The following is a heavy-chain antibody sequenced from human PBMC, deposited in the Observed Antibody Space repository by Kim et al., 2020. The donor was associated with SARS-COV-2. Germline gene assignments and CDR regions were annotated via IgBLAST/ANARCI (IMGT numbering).Heavy chain of an antibody. CDR1: GFTFSSYA. J-gene: IGHJ6*02. D-gene: IGHD5-12*01. CDR2: ISYDGSNK. CDR3: AREILGRLRYYYYYYGMDV. Sequence: GGSLRLSCAASGFTFSSYAMHWVRQAPGKGLEWVAVISYDGSNKYYADSVKGRFTISRDNSKNTLYLQMNSLRAEDTAVYYCAREILGRLRYYYYYYGMDVWGQGTTVTVSS. V-gene: IGHV3-30*04.